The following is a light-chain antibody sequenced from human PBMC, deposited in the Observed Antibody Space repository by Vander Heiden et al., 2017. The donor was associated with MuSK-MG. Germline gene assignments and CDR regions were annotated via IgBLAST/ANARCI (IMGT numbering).Light chain of an antibody. CDR3: QQRGNWPPLT. V-gene: IGKV3-11*01. CDR1: QSVSSY. Sequence: EIVLTQSPATLSLSPGERATLSCRASQSVSSYLAWYKQKPGQAPRLLIYDTSNRATGIPARFSGSGYGTDFTLTISSRDPEDFAVYYCQQRGNWPPLTFGGGTKVEIK. CDR2: DTS. J-gene: IGKJ4*01.